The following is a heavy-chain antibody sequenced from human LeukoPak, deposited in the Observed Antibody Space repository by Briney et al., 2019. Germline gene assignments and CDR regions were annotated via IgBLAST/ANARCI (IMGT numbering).Heavy chain of an antibody. Sequence: ESGPALVKPTQTLTLTCTFSGFSLSTSGMCVSWIRQPPGKALEWLARIDWDDDEYYNRSLKTRLTISKDTSKNQVVLTMTNVDLVDTATYYCARIRRTVTTGNYYFDYWGQGTLVIVSS. CDR2: IDWDDDE. V-gene: IGHV2-70*11. CDR1: GFSLSTSGMC. J-gene: IGHJ4*02. D-gene: IGHD4-17*01. CDR3: ARIRRTVTTGNYYFDY.